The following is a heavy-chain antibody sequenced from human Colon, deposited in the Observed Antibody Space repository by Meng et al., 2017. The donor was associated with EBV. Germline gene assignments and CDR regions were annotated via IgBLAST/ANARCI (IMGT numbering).Heavy chain of an antibody. D-gene: IGHD3-10*01. J-gene: IGHJ4*02. CDR3: AKSTDDYYSAGTYTAFEN. V-gene: IGHV3-72*01. CDR1: GFTVSAHY. Sequence: EVQLVESGGGWVQPGGSLRLSCAASGFTVSAHYMDWVRQAPGKGLEWVARVRNKANAFFTEYAASVKGRFTISRDNSKNTLYLQMNSLRAEDTAVYYCAKSTDDYYSAGTYTAFENWGQGTLVTVSS. CDR2: VRNKANAFFT.